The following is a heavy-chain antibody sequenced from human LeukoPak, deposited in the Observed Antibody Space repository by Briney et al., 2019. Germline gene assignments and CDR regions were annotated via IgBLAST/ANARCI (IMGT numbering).Heavy chain of an antibody. V-gene: IGHV4-59*08. CDR1: AASITTYY. CDR2: IFYTGDT. D-gene: IGHD3-16*01. J-gene: IGHJ2*01. CDR3: ARLKMGAYFDL. Sequence: SETLSLTCPVSAASITTYYRSWIRQPPGKGLEWVGYIFYTGDTSHSPSLKSRVTISLDTSKNQFSLKLRSVTAADTAVYYCARLKMGAYFDLWGRGTLVTVSS.